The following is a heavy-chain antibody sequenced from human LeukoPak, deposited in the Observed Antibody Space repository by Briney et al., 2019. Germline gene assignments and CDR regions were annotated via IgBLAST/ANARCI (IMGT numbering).Heavy chain of an antibody. CDR3: AKARIVVIPPADALDV. CDR1: GFTFSSYA. CDR2: TSGSGGTT. Sequence: GGSLRLSCAASGFTFSSYAMTWVRQAPGKGLEWVSLTSGSGGTTYYADSVKGRFTISRDNSKNTLHLQMNSLRAEDTAVYYCAKARIVVIPPADALDVWGQGTLVTVSS. D-gene: IGHD3-22*01. J-gene: IGHJ3*01. V-gene: IGHV3-23*01.